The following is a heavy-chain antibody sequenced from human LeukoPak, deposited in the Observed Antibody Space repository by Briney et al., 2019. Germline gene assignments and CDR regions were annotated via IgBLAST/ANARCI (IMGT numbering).Heavy chain of an antibody. V-gene: IGHV4-59*01. D-gene: IGHD6-19*01. J-gene: IGHJ5*02. CDR1: GGSISSYY. CDR2: IYDSGST. CDR3: ARGSMAGLLKWFDP. Sequence: PSETLSLTCTVSGGSISSYYWSWIRQPPGKGLEWIGNIYDSGSTNYNPSLKSRVTISVDTSRNQFSLKLNSVTAADTAVYYCARGSMAGLLKWFDPWGQGTLVTVSS.